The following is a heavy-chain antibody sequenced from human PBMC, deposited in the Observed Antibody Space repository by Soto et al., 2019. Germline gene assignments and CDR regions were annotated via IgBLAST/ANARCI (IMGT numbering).Heavy chain of an antibody. Sequence: PSETLSLTCTVSGASISGFYWSWIRKSAGKGLEWIGRIYAAGTTDYNPSLRSRVMMSVDTSKKQFSLKLRSVTAADTAVYYCVRDGTKTLRDWFDPWGQGISVTVSS. CDR2: IYAAGTT. J-gene: IGHJ5*02. V-gene: IGHV4-4*07. D-gene: IGHD1-1*01. CDR3: VRDGTKTLRDWFDP. CDR1: GASISGFY.